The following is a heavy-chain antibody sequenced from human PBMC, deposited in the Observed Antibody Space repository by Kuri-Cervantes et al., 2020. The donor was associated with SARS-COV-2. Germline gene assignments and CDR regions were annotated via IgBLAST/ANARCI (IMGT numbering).Heavy chain of an antibody. Sequence: GESLKISCAASGFTFSSYGMHWVRQAPGKGLVWVSRINSDGSSTSYADSVKGRFTISRDNAKNSLYLQMNSLRAEDTALYYCAKGRGGSYRLPFDYWGQGTLVTVSS. CDR3: AKGRGGSYRLPFDY. CDR1: GFTFSSYG. J-gene: IGHJ4*02. CDR2: INSDGSST. V-gene: IGHV3-74*01. D-gene: IGHD1-26*01.